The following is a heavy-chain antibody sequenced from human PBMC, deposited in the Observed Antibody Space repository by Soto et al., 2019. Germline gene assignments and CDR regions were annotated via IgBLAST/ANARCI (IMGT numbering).Heavy chain of an antibody. D-gene: IGHD6-13*01. CDR1: GASISSRSSY. Sequence: QVQLQESGPGLVKPSETLSLTCIVSGASISSRSSYWGWIRQPPGKGLEWVGTFYSGSTYTNPSLKSRVTISVATSKNQFSLKLSSVAAEDTAIYYCATTRGIAVGGSFDPWGQGTLVTVSS. J-gene: IGHJ5*02. CDR3: ATTRGIAVGGSFDP. V-gene: IGHV4-39*01. CDR2: FYSGST.